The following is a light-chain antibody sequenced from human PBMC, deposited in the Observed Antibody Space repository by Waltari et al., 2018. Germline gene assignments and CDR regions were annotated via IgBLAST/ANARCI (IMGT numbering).Light chain of an antibody. V-gene: IGLV1-40*01. CDR2: GNS. CDR1: SSHIGAGTY. CDR3: QSYDSSLSGVV. Sequence: QSVLTQPPSVSRPPGQTVTLSCTGSSSHIGAGTYVHWYQQLPGTAPKLLIYGNSNRPSGVPDRFSGSKSGTSASLAITGLQAEDEADYYCQSYDSSLSGVVFGGGTKLTVL. J-gene: IGLJ2*01.